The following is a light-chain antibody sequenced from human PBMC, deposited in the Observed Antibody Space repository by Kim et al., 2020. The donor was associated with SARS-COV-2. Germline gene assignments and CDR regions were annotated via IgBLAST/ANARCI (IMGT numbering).Light chain of an antibody. V-gene: IGKV3-15*01. CDR3: QQYNNWPPLT. CDR2: GAS. J-gene: IGKJ4*01. Sequence: VSPGDGATLSCRASESVSSNLAWYQQKPGQGPSLLIYGASTRATGIPARFSGSGAGTEFTLTISSLQSEDFAVYYCQQYNNWPPLTFGGGTKLEI. CDR1: ESVSSN.